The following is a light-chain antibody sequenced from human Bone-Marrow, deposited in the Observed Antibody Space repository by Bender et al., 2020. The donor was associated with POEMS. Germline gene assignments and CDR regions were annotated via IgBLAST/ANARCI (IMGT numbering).Light chain of an antibody. J-gene: IGLJ1*01. V-gene: IGLV2-23*02. Sequence: QSALTQPASVSGSPGQSITISCTGASSDVGTYNLVSWYQQHPGEAPKLIIYEVSKRPSGVSNRFSGSKSGNTASLTISGLQAEDEADYYCCSYAGGYTYVFGTGTKVTVL. CDR3: CSYAGGYTYV. CDR1: SSDVGTYNL. CDR2: EVS.